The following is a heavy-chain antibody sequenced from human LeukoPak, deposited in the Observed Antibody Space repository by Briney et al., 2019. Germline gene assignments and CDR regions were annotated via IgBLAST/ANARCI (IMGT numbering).Heavy chain of an antibody. CDR1: VFTFSNAW. D-gene: IGHD4-17*01. J-gene: IGHJ6*02. Sequence: GGSLRLSCAASVFTFSNAWLSCVRQAPGKGLEWLGRIRSKTDGETIDYAAPVKGRFTISRDDSETTLYLQMNSLKPEDTGVYYCTTNTVTKDGLDVWGQGTTVTVSS. V-gene: IGHV3-15*01. CDR2: IRSKTDGETI. CDR3: TTNTVTKDGLDV.